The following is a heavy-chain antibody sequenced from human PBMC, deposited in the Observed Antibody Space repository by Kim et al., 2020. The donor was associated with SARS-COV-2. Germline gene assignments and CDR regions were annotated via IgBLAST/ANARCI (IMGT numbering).Heavy chain of an antibody. D-gene: IGHD6-13*01. CDR3: ARLYSSSLWGMDV. J-gene: IGHJ6*02. V-gene: IGHV1-3*01. Sequence: SRKFQGRVTITRDTAASTAYMELSSLRSEDTAVYYCARLYSSSLWGMDVWGQGTTVTVSS.